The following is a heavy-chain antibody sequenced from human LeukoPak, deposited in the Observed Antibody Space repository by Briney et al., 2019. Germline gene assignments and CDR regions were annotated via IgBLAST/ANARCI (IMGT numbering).Heavy chain of an antibody. CDR2: IYYSGST. J-gene: IGHJ6*03. V-gene: IGHV4-59*08. CDR1: GGSISSYY. CDR3: ARARLYNAPHYYMDV. Sequence: SETLSLTCTVSGGSISSYYWSWVRQPPGKGLEWIGYIYYSGSTNYNPSLKSRVTISVDTSKNQYSLKLSSVTAADTAVYYCARARLYNAPHYYMDVWGKGTTVTVSS. D-gene: IGHD1-1*01.